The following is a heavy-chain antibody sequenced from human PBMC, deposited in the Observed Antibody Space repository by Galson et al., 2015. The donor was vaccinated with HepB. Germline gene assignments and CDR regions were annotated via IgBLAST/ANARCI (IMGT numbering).Heavy chain of an antibody. CDR2: INTNTGNP. V-gene: IGHV7-4-1*02. Sequence: SVKVSCKASGYTFTSYAMNWVRQAPGQGLEWMGWINTNTGNPTYAQGFTGRFVFSLDTSVSTAYLQISSLKAEDTAVYYCASPYSSSWYRFQHWGQGTLVTVSS. D-gene: IGHD6-13*01. J-gene: IGHJ1*01. CDR1: GYTFTSYA. CDR3: ASPYSSSWYRFQH.